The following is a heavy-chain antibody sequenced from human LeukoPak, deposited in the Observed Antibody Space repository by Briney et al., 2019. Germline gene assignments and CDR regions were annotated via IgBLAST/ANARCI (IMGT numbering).Heavy chain of an antibody. D-gene: IGHD2-2*01. Sequence: GASVKVSCKASGYTFTKYYIHWVRQAPGQGLEWMGWISAYNGNTNYAQKLQGRVTMTTDTSTSTAYMELRSLRSDDTAVYYCARDGEYCSSTSCYYFDYWGQGTLVTVSS. J-gene: IGHJ4*02. CDR1: GYTFTKYY. V-gene: IGHV1-18*04. CDR3: ARDGEYCSSTSCYYFDY. CDR2: ISAYNGNT.